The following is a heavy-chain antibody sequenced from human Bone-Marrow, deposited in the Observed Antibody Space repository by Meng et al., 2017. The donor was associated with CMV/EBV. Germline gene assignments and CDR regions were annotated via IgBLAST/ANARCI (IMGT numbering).Heavy chain of an antibody. J-gene: IGHJ3*02. D-gene: IGHD2-15*01. V-gene: IGHV1-69*02. Sequence: SVKVSCKASGGTFSSYTISWVRQAPGQGLEWMGRIIPILGIANYAQKFQGRVTITADKSTSTAYMELSSLSSEDTAVYYCLSLLGGGTGGGGWDDAFDIWGQGTMVTVSS. CDR2: IIPILGIA. CDR1: GGTFSSYT. CDR3: LSLLGGGTGGGGWDDAFDI.